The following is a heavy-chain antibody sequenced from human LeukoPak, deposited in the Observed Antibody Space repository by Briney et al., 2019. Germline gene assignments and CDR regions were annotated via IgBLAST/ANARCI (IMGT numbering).Heavy chain of an antibody. Sequence: SGGSLRLSCAASGFTFSSYAMTWVRQAPGKGLEWVSSISGSGSDTFYADSVKGRFTISRDNSKNTLSLQMNSLRAEDTAVYYCAKDQMGGVTNLDYWGQGTLVTVSS. J-gene: IGHJ4*02. CDR1: GFTFSSYA. CDR3: AKDQMGGVTNLDY. D-gene: IGHD3-16*01. V-gene: IGHV3-23*01. CDR2: ISGSGSDT.